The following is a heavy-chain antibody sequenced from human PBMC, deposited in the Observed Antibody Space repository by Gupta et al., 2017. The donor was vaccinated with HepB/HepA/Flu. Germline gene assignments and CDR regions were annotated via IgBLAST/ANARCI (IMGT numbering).Heavy chain of an antibody. CDR2: IYHSGNT. D-gene: IGHD4-17*01. V-gene: IGHV4-4*02. J-gene: IGHJ5*02. Sequence: QVQLQESGPGLVQPSGTLFLTCAVSGGPIRSSPWWTWVSQSPGMGLEWIGEIYHSGNTNYNPSLKSRVSMSVDKSKNQFSLILTSVTAADTAVYYGARDGGWDFGDNSRSSWGQGRLVRVSS. CDR1: GGPIRSSPW. CDR3: ARDGGWDFGDNSRSS.